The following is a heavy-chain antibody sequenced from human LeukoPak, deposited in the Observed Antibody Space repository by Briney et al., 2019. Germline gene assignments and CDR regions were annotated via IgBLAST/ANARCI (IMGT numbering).Heavy chain of an antibody. J-gene: IGHJ4*02. CDR2: IYYSGST. Sequence: SETLSLTCTVSGGSISSYYWSWIRQPPGKGLEWIGYIYYSGSTNYNPSPKSRVTISVDTSKNQFSLKLSSVTAADTAVYYCARVAGTRAHQIDYWGQGTLVTVSS. CDR3: ARVAGTRAHQIDY. CDR1: GGSISSYY. D-gene: IGHD6-19*01. V-gene: IGHV4-59*01.